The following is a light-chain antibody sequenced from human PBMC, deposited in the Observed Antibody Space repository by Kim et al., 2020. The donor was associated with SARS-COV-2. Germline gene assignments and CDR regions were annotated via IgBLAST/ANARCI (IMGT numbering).Light chain of an antibody. V-gene: IGKV2-28*01. CDR2: LGS. CDR3: MQALQALRS. J-gene: IGKJ2*03. Sequence: AASISCRSRQSRLQNNGNNYLDWCLQKRGQSPLLLSCLGSNQASGVPDRFSGSGSGTDFTLKISRVEAEDVGCYYSMQALQALRSFGQETKLE. CDR1: QSRLQNNGNNY.